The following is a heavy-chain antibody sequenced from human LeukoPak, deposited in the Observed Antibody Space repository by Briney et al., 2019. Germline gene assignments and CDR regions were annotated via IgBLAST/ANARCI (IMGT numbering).Heavy chain of an antibody. CDR2: MNPNSGNT. V-gene: IGHV1-8*01. D-gene: IGHD6-13*01. CDR3: ARSYSSSWYPRSLDWFDP. Sequence: GASVKVSCKASGYTFTSYDINWVRQATGQGLEWMGWMNPNSGNTGYAQKFQGRVTMTRNTSISTAYMELSSLRSEDTAVYYCARSYSSSWYPRSLDWFDPWGQGTLVTVSS. CDR1: GYTFTSYD. J-gene: IGHJ5*02.